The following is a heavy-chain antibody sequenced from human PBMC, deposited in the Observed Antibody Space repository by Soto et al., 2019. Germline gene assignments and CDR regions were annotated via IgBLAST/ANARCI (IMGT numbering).Heavy chain of an antibody. CDR3: ANNFRQVLTDYCDYFDA. CDR2: ISGSGSST. V-gene: IGHV3-23*01. CDR1: GFTFSSSA. D-gene: IGHD4-17*01. J-gene: IGHJ4*02. Sequence: EVRLLESGGDLVQPGGSLRLSCVASGFTFSSSAMSWVRQAPGKGLEWISVISGSGSSTHYADSVQGRFTISRDNAKDAMYLEMNNLRSEDTAVSACANNFRQVLTDYCDYFDAWGQGILVTVSS.